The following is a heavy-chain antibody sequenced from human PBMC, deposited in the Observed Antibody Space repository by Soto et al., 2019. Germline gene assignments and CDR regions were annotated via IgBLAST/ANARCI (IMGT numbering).Heavy chain of an antibody. CDR3: ARDLDARYKGSMDV. CDR1: GFIFTNYD. CDR2: IGTAGDT. J-gene: IGHJ6*02. D-gene: IGHD2-8*01. V-gene: IGHV3-13*01. Sequence: EVQLVESGGGLVQPGGSLRLSRAASGFIFTNYDIYWVRQATGKGLEWVSAIGTAGDTYYSDSVKGRFTISREDAKRSVYLQMTSMSAGDTAVYFCARDLDARYKGSMDVWGQGTTVTVSS.